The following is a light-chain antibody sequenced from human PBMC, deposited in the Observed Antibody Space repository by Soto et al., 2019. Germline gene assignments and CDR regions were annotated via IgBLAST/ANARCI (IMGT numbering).Light chain of an antibody. J-gene: IGKJ1*01. Sequence: EIVLTQSPGTLSLSPGESATLSCRASQSVDRNYLAWFQQKPGQAPRLLIYGASSRATGIPPRFSGSGSGTEFVLTTSGLEPEDFAVYYCHQFASTPRTFGQGTKVERK. CDR1: QSVDRNY. CDR2: GAS. CDR3: HQFASTPRT. V-gene: IGKV3-20*01.